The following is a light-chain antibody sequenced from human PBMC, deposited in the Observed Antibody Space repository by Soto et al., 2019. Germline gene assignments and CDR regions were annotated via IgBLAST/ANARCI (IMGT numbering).Light chain of an antibody. V-gene: IGKV3-20*01. CDR1: QTVTSAY. CDR2: AAS. Sequence: VLTQSPATLSLSPGERATLSCRASQTVTSAYLAWYRQTPGQPPRLLIYAASTRATGIPDRFRGGGSGTDFTLNIGRLEPEDFAVYYCQQYGGVPLTFGGGTKIEI. CDR3: QQYGGVPLT. J-gene: IGKJ4*01.